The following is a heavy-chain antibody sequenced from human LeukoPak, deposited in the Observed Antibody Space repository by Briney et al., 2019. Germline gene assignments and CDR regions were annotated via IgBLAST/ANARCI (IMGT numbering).Heavy chain of an antibody. V-gene: IGHV3-21*01. CDR2: ISSSSSYI. CDR1: GFTFSSYS. D-gene: IGHD6-19*01. CDR3: ARAGAVAGPFDY. Sequence: PGGSLRLSCAASGFTFSSYSMNWARQAPGKGLEWVSSISSSSSYIYYADSVKGRFTISRDNAKNSLYLQMNSLRAEDTAVYYCARAGAVAGPFDYWGQGTLVTVSS. J-gene: IGHJ4*02.